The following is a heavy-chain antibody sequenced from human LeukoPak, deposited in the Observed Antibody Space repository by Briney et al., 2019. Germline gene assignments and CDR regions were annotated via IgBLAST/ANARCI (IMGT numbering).Heavy chain of an antibody. CDR1: GGTFSSYA. Sequence: GASVKVSCKASGGTFSSYAISWVRQAPGQGLEWMGRIIPILGIANYAQKFQGRVTITADKSTSTAYMELSSLRSEDTAVYYCARGAPYCGGDCYSGDYFDYWGQGTLVTVSS. CDR2: IIPILGIA. D-gene: IGHD2-21*02. J-gene: IGHJ4*02. V-gene: IGHV1-69*04. CDR3: ARGAPYCGGDCYSGDYFDY.